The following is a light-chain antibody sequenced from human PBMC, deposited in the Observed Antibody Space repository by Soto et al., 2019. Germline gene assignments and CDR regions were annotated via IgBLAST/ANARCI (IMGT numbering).Light chain of an antibody. V-gene: IGLV2-8*01. J-gene: IGLJ2*01. CDR2: DVN. CDR3: SSYAGSNNKVI. Sequence: QSVLTQPPSASGSPGQSVTISCIGTSSDVGGYNYVSWYQQHPGKAPKLMIYDVNKRPSGVPDRFSGSKSGNTASLTVSGLQAEDEADYYCSSYAGSNNKVIFGGGTQLTV. CDR1: SSDVGGYNY.